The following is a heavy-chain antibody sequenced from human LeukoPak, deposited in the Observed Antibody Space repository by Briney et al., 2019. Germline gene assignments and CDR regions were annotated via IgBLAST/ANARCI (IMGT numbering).Heavy chain of an antibody. CDR1: GFTFNSHW. D-gene: IGHD4-11*01. J-gene: IGHJ4*02. V-gene: IGHV3-7*02. CDR3: ARLKDYRTVYDY. Sequence: GGSLRHSCEASGFTFNSHWMSWVRQAPGEGLEWVASINQDKTALRYVDSVRGRFTISRDNARSLLYLEMSSLRAEDTAVYFCARLKDYRTVYDYWGPGTLVTVSS. CDR2: INQDKTAL.